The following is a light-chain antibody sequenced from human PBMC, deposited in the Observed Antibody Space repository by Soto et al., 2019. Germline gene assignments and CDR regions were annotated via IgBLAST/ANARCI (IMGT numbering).Light chain of an antibody. CDR3: GTWDSSLPAAV. Sequence: QSVLTQPPSVSAAPGQKVTISCSGSSSNIGYNSVSWYQQLPGTAPKLLIYDNNKRPSGIPDRFSASKSGTSVALGITGLQTGDEADYFCGTWDSSLPAAVFGTGTKLTVL. V-gene: IGLV1-51*01. CDR2: DNN. J-gene: IGLJ1*01. CDR1: SSNIGYNS.